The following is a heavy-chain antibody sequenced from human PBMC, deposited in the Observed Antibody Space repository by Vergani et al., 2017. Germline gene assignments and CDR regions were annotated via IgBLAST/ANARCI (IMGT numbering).Heavy chain of an antibody. Sequence: QVSLKESGPALLKPTQTLTLTCTFSGFSLNTNLMRVSWIRQPPGEALEWLARIEWDDDKFYNTSLRNRLTISKDTSKNQVVLTVTNMQPVDTATYFCARDYRGDFFDYWGQGVLVTVTS. CDR1: GFSLNTNLMR. CDR3: ARDYRGDFFDY. J-gene: IGHJ4*01. V-gene: IGHV2-70*04. D-gene: IGHD4-11*01. CDR2: IEWDDDK.